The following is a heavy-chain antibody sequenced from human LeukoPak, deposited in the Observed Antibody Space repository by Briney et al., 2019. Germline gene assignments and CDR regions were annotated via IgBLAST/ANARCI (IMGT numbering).Heavy chain of an antibody. CDR3: ARVGGIAVAADY. Sequence: GGSLRLSCAASGFTFSSYSMNWVRQAPGKGLEWVSSISSSSSYIYYADSVKGRFTISRDNDKNSLYLQMNSLRAEDTAVYYCARVGGIAVAADYWGQGTLVTVSS. CDR1: GFTFSSYS. D-gene: IGHD6-19*01. V-gene: IGHV3-21*01. CDR2: ISSSSSYI. J-gene: IGHJ4*02.